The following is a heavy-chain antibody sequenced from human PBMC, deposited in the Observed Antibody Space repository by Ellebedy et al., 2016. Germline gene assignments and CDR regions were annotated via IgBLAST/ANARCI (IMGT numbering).Heavy chain of an antibody. CDR2: MRGDGAKT. J-gene: IGHJ4*02. Sequence: GGSLRLXXAPSGFIVSSFFMSWVRQAPGKGLEWVSTMRGDGAKTHLADSVKGRFTMSRDIPKNTVYLQMNRPRAEDTAVYYCRQGHYANYWGQGTLVTVSS. D-gene: IGHD4-17*01. CDR1: GFIVSSFF. CDR3: RQGHYANY. V-gene: IGHV3-23*01.